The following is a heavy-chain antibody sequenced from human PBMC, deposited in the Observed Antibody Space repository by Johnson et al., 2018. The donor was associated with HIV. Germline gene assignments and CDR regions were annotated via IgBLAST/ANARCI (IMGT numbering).Heavy chain of an antibody. CDR3: AKDLRLSSGQWLVQGGAFDI. Sequence: VQLVESGGDVVQPGRSLRLSCAASGFTFSDYYMSWIRQAPGKGLEWVANIKQDGSEKYYVDSVNGRFTISRDNAKNSLYLQMNSLRAEDTALYYCAKDLRLSSGQWLVQGGAFDIWGQGTMVTVSS. CDR1: GFTFSDYY. J-gene: IGHJ3*02. D-gene: IGHD6-19*01. V-gene: IGHV3-7*03. CDR2: IKQDGSEK.